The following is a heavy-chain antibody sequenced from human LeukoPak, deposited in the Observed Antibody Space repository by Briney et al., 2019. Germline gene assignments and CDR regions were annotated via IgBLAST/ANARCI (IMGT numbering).Heavy chain of an antibody. Sequence: PSETLSLPCAVYGESPNSYYWSWIRQPPGKGLEWIGEIYESGSTEYNPSLKSRVTISMVPSKQQFSLSLTSVTAADTAVYYCARGAWATRLGSWGLGTPVIVSS. J-gene: IGHJ4*02. CDR2: IYESGST. V-gene: IGHV4-34*01. CDR1: GESPNSYY. D-gene: IGHD2-15*01. CDR3: ARGAWATRLGS.